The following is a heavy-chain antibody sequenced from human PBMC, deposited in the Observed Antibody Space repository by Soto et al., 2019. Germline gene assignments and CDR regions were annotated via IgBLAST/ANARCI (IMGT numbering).Heavy chain of an antibody. D-gene: IGHD2-2*01. CDR3: ALVEDIVVVPHADTWCEP. CDR2: ISSDRRNK. J-gene: IGHJ5*02. CDR1: GFSFSSYG. Sequence: PGGSVRLSCAASGFSFSSYGMHWVRQAAGKGLEWVAVISSDRRNKYYADSLKGRFTISGENSKNTLYLQMNSPRPEDTAVYYCALVEDIVVVPHADTWCEPWGQGT. V-gene: IGHV3-30*03.